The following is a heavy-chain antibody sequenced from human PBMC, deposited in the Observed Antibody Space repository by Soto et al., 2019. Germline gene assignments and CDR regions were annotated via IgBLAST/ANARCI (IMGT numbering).Heavy chain of an antibody. J-gene: IGHJ5*02. V-gene: IGHV4-31*03. D-gene: IGHD6-13*01. CDR2: IYDSGST. CDR1: GGSISSCGYY. Sequence: SETLSLTCTVSGGSISSCGYYWSWIRQHPGKGLEWIGYIYDSGSTYYNPSLKSRVTIPVDTSKNQFSLKLSSVAAADTAVYYCARGDSSSWYWIDPWGQGTLVT. CDR3: ARGDSSSWYWIDP.